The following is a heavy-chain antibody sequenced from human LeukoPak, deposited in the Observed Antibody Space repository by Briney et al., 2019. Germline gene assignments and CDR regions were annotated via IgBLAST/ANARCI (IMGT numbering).Heavy chain of an antibody. CDR1: GFTFTKYW. Sequence: KLSCKGSGFTFTKYWIGWVRQMPGKGLEWMGIMYLGDSETRYSPSFQGQVTISADKSISTVFLQWSSLKASDTAMYYCVRHEGSISGWPFDYWGQGTLVTVSS. J-gene: IGHJ4*02. CDR2: MYLGDSET. D-gene: IGHD6-19*01. CDR3: VRHEGSISGWPFDY. V-gene: IGHV5-51*01.